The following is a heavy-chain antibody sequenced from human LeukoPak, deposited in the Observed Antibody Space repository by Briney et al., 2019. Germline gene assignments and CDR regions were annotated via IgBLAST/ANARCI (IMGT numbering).Heavy chain of an antibody. Sequence: SETLSLTCAVYGGSFSGYYWSWIRQPPGKGLEWIGEINHSGSTNYNPSLKSRVTISVDTSKNQFSLKLSSVTAADTAVYYCARQWITIFGVVIYYYYGMDVWGQGTTVTVSS. CDR2: INHSGST. D-gene: IGHD3-3*01. J-gene: IGHJ6*02. CDR3: ARQWITIFGVVIYYYYGMDV. V-gene: IGHV4-34*01. CDR1: GGSFSGYY.